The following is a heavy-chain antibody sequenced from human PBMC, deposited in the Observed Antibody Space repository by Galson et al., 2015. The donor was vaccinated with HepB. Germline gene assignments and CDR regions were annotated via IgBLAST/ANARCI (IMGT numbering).Heavy chain of an antibody. J-gene: IGHJ4*02. CDR1: GFTFSSYS. CDR3: ARDLVGGKGPFWNGFDY. V-gene: IGHV3-21*01. Sequence: SLRLSCAASGFTFSSYSMNWVRQAPGKGLEWVSSISSSSSYIYYADSVKGRFTISRDNAKNSLYLQMNSLRAEDTAVYYCARDLVGGKGPFWNGFDYWGQGTLVTVSS. D-gene: IGHD4-23*01. CDR2: ISSSSSYI.